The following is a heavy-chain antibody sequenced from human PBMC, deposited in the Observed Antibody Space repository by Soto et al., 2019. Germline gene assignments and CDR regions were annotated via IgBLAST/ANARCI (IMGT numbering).Heavy chain of an antibody. D-gene: IGHD3-3*01. V-gene: IGHV1-18*04. Sequence: ASVKVSCKASGYTFTSYGISCVRQAPGQGLEWMGCISGYNGNTKHAQKFQGRVTMTTDTCTTTAYMDLRSLRTDDTDVYYCERDQKLEWLLYGRDPCVIWGQGTMVTVSS. CDR1: GYTFTSYG. CDR2: ISGYNGNT. J-gene: IGHJ3*02. CDR3: ERDQKLEWLLYGRDPCVI.